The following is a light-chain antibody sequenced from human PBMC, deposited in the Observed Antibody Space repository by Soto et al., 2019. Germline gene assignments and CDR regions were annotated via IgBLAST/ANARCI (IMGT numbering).Light chain of an antibody. V-gene: IGKV1-39*01. CDR1: QSISSY. CDR2: AAS. Sequence: DIQMTQSPSSLSASVGDRVTITCRASQSISSYLNWYQQKPGKAPKLLIYAASSLQSGVPSRFSGSGSGTDFTLTISSLQPEDFATYYCHQSYSTYTFGHGTKLEIK. J-gene: IGKJ2*01. CDR3: HQSYSTYT.